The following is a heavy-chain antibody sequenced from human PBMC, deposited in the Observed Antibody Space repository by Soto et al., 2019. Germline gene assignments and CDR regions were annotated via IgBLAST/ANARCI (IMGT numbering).Heavy chain of an antibody. CDR1: GFTFSSYS. V-gene: IGHV3-48*02. J-gene: IGHJ3*02. Sequence: EVQLVESGGGLVQPGGSLRLSCAASGFTFSSYSMNWVRQAPGKGLEWVSYISSSSSTIYYADSVKGRFTISRDNAKNSLYLQMNSLRDEDTAVYYGARTDKYSSSWYESYAFDIWGQGTIVTVS. CDR2: ISSSSSTI. CDR3: ARTDKYSSSWYESYAFDI. D-gene: IGHD6-13*01.